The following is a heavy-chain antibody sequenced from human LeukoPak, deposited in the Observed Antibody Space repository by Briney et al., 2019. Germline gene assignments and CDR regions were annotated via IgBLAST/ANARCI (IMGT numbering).Heavy chain of an antibody. CDR3: ARDAPDPWYYYYYMDV. CDR1: GGTFSSYA. CDR2: IIPIFGTA. J-gene: IGHJ6*03. V-gene: IGHV1-69*13. Sequence: SSVKVSCKASGGTFSSYAISWVRQAPGQGLDWMGGIIPIFGTANYAQKFQGRVTITADESTSTAYMDLSSLRSEDTAVYYCARDAPDPWYYYYYMDVWGKGTTVTVSS.